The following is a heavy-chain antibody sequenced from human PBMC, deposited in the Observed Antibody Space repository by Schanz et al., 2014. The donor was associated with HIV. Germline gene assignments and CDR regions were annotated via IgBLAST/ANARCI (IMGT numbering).Heavy chain of an antibody. J-gene: IGHJ4*02. CDR2: INPTNGKT. CDR1: GYSFTGYY. V-gene: IGHV1-2*02. CDR3: ARNQYQMLPFDF. Sequence: QVQLVQSGAEVEKPGASAKVSCKASGYSFTGYYIHWVRQALGQGLEWMGWINPTNGKTFYTQKFRGRVTMTRDTSVNTASMEVSRLMSDDTAVYYCARNQYQMLPFDFWGQGTLVTVSS. D-gene: IGHD2-15*01.